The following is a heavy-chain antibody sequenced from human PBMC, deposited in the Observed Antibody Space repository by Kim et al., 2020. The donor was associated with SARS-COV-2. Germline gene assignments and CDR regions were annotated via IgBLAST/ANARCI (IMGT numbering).Heavy chain of an antibody. V-gene: IGHV3-66*01. Sequence: GGSLRLSCTGSGFNVSGKHMSWVRQAPGKGLEWVALINADDGTYYADSVTCRFSTSRDTSKNTVYLQMNSLRTEDTAVYFCARDLTSGWTALHYYYYGMDVWGHGTTVIVSS. CDR1: GFNVSGKH. CDR2: INADDGT. D-gene: IGHD6-19*01. CDR3: ARDLTSGWTALHYYYYGMDV. J-gene: IGHJ6*02.